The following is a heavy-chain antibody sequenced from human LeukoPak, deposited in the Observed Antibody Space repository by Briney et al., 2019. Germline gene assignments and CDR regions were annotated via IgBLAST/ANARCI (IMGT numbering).Heavy chain of an antibody. V-gene: IGHV1-2*02. J-gene: IGHJ2*01. Sequence: ASVKVSCKASGYTFTGYYMHWVRQAPGQGLEWMGWISPNSGDTKYAQKFQGRVTMTRDTSISTAYMELSRLRSDDTAVYYCVRALSTVATWLYLWGRGTLVTVSS. CDR2: ISPNSGDT. CDR1: GYTFTGYY. D-gene: IGHD4-17*01. CDR3: VRALSTVATWLYL.